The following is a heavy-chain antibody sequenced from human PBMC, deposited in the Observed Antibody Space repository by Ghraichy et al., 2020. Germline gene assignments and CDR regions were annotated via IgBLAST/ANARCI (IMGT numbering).Heavy chain of an antibody. CDR2: IRSKADGGTI. V-gene: IGHV3-49*04. CDR1: GFPFGDYA. D-gene: IGHD3-22*01. Sequence: SCLGSGFPFGDYAMSWVRQAPGKGLEWVGFIRSKADGGTIEYGASLKGRFTISRDDSKSIAYLQMNSLESEDTAVYYCSRFFSFHYESRGLQDAFDIWGQGTMVTVSS. J-gene: IGHJ3*02. CDR3: SRFFSFHYESRGLQDAFDI.